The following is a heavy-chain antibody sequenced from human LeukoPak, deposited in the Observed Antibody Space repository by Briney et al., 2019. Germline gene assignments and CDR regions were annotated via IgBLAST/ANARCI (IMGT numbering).Heavy chain of an antibody. J-gene: IGHJ4*02. Sequence: APVKVSCKASGYTFTSYAMHWVRQAPGQRLEWMGWINAGNGNTKYSQKFQGRVTITRDTSASTAYMELSSLRCEDTAVYYCARRSVDSYEIFDYWGQGTLVTVSS. CDR3: ARRSVDSYEIFDY. D-gene: IGHD5-18*01. CDR1: GYTFTSYA. V-gene: IGHV1-3*01. CDR2: INAGNGNT.